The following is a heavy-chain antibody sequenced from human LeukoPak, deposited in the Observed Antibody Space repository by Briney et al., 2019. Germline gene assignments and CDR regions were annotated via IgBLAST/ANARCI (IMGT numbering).Heavy chain of an antibody. CDR1: GYTFTGYY. CDR3: ARDRAIGWGGMIEDYYYGMDV. J-gene: IGHJ6*02. Sequence: ASVKVSCKASGYTFTGYYMHWVRQAPGQGLEWMGWINPNSGGTNYAQKFQGRVTMTRDTSISTAYMELSRLRSDDTAVYYCARDRAIGWGGMIEDYYYGMDVWGQGTTVIVSS. V-gene: IGHV1-2*02. D-gene: IGHD3-16*01. CDR2: INPNSGGT.